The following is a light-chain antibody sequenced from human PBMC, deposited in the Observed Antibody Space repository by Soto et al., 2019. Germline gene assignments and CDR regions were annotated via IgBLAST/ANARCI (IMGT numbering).Light chain of an antibody. J-gene: IGLJ2*01. CDR3: LLSYRGVGV. V-gene: IGLV7-46*01. CDR1: TGAVTTGHY. Sequence: QTVVTQEPSLTVSPGGTVTLTCGSNTGAVTTGHYPYWFQQKPGQAPRTLIYDTNNKHSWTPARFSGSLLGGKAALTLSGEPHEDAADYYCLLSYRGVGVFGGGTKLTVL. CDR2: DTN.